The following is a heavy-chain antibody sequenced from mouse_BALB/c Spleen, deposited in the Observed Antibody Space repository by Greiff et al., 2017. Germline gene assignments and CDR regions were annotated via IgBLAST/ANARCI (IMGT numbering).Heavy chain of an antibody. V-gene: IGHV5-17*02. D-gene: IGHD2-2*01. CDR1: GFTFSSFG. CDR3: ASGYGYFDY. Sequence: EVHLVESGGGLVQPGGSRKLSCAASGFTFSSFGMHWVRQAPEKGLEWVAYISSGSSTIYYADTVKGRFTISRDNPKNTLFLQMTSLRSEDTAMYYCASGYGYFDYWGQGTTRTVSS. J-gene: IGHJ2*01. CDR2: ISSGSSTI.